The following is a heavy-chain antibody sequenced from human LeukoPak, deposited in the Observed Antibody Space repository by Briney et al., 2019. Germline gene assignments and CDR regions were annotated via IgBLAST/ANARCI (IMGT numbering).Heavy chain of an antibody. Sequence: ASGKVACKASGYTFTAYYIHWVLQAPGPGLEWMGWMDPNSGGTNYAQTVQGRVTMTRDTSISTVYMALRALPSDDTAVYSCARGLMLDQSPLFDPWGQGTLVTVSP. V-gene: IGHV1-2*02. J-gene: IGHJ5*02. CDR2: MDPNSGGT. CDR1: GYTFTAYY. CDR3: ARGLMLDQSPLFDP. D-gene: IGHD3-10*02.